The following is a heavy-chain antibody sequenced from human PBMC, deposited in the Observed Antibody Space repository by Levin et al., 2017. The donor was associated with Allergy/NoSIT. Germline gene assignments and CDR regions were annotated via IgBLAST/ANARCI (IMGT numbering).Heavy chain of an antibody. J-gene: IGHJ4*02. D-gene: IGHD3-10*01. CDR2: IYSGGST. CDR1: GFTVSSNY. CDR3: ASDSMVRGVIASDY. V-gene: IGHV3-66*01. Sequence: LAGGSLRLSCAASGFTVSSNYMSWVRQAPGKGLEWVSVIYSGGSTYYADSVKGRFTISRDNSKNTLYLQMNSLRAEDTAVYYCASDSMVRGVIASDYWGQGTLVTVSS.